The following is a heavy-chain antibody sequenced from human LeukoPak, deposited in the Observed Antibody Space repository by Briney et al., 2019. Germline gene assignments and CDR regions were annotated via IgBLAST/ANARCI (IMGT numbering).Heavy chain of an antibody. J-gene: IGHJ4*02. D-gene: IGHD6-19*01. V-gene: IGHV3-30*18. CDR3: AKAWWDGSGWYYFDY. Sequence: GGSLRLSCAASGFTFSSYGMHWVRQAPGKGLEWVAVISYDGSNKYYADSVKGRFTISRDNSKNTLYLQMNSLRAEDTAVYYCAKAWWDGSGWYYFDYWGQGTLVTVSS. CDR2: ISYDGSNK. CDR1: GFTFSSYG.